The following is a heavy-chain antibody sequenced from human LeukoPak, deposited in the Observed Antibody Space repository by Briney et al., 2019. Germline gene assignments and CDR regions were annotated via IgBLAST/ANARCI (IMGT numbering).Heavy chain of an antibody. V-gene: IGHV3-9*01. CDR3: AKDNYYDSSGYPFFDY. CDR1: GFTFDDYA. J-gene: IGHJ4*02. Sequence: GRSLRLSCAASGFTFDDYAMLWVRQAPGKGLEWVSGISWNSGSIGYADSVKGRFTISRDNAKNSLYLQMNSLRAEDTALYYCAKDNYYDSSGYPFFDYWGQGTLVTVSS. CDR2: ISWNSGSI. D-gene: IGHD3-22*01.